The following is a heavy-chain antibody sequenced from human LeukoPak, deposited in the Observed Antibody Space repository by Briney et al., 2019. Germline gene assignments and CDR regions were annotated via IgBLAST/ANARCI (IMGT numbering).Heavy chain of an antibody. J-gene: IGHJ4*02. CDR1: GYTFTSYD. Sequence: ASVKASCKASGYTFTSYDINWARQATGQGLEWMGWMNPNSGNTGSAQRFQGRVTMTRNTSISTAYMELSSLRSEDTAVYYCARALRVGRYSADYWGQGTLVTVSS. CDR3: ARALRVGRYSADY. V-gene: IGHV1-8*01. CDR2: MNPNSGNT. D-gene: IGHD2-15*01.